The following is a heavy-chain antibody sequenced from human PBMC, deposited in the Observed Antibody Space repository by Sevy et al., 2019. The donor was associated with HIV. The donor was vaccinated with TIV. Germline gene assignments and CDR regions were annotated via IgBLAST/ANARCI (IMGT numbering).Heavy chain of an antibody. D-gene: IGHD3-22*01. Sequence: GRSLRLSCAASGFTFSSYGMHWVRQAPGKGLQLVAVIWYDRSNKYYADSVKGRFTISRDNSKNTLYLQMNSLRAEDTAVYYCARDYYDSSGYPSFDYWGQGTLVSVSS. J-gene: IGHJ4*02. CDR1: GFTFSSYG. CDR3: ARDYYDSSGYPSFDY. V-gene: IGHV3-33*01. CDR2: IWYDRSNK.